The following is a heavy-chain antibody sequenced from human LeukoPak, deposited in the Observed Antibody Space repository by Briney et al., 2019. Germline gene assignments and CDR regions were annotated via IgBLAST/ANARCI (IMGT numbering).Heavy chain of an antibody. J-gene: IGHJ5*02. Sequence: PGGSLRLSCAASGFTFSDHWMHWVRQAPGKGLEWVSRTDNDGRHTIYADSVKARFTISRDNAKNIVYLQMNSLRVEDTAVYYCARDRPHNWFDPWGQGTLVTVST. CDR1: GFTFSDHW. CDR2: TDNDGRHT. CDR3: ARDRPHNWFDP. V-gene: IGHV3-74*01.